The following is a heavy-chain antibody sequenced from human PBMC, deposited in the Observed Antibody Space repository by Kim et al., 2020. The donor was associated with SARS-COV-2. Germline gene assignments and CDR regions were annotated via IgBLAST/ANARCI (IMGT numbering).Heavy chain of an antibody. J-gene: IGHJ4*02. V-gene: IGHV1-2*02. Sequence: QKFQGRVTMTRDTSISTAYMELSRLRSDDTAVYYCARAHRLRSIWYGLDYWGQGTLVTVSS. CDR3: ARAHRLRSIWYGLDY. D-gene: IGHD6-13*01.